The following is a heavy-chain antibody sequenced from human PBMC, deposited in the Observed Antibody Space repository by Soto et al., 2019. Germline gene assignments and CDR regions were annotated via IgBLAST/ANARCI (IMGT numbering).Heavy chain of an antibody. J-gene: IGHJ3*02. D-gene: IGHD2-21*02. CDR2: INHTGST. CDR1: RESFSTYY. V-gene: IGHV4-34*01. CDR3: ARGGSRDCRVALDI. Sequence: PSETLSLTCAVSRESFSTYYWSWIRQSPGKGLEWIGEINHTGSTNYNPSLRSRVTMSIDTSKNQFSLKLNSVTAADTAVYYCARGGSRDCRVALDIGGKGTMVT.